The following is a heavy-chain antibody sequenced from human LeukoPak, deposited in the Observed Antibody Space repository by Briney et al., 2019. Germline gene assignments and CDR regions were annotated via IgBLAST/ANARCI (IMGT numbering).Heavy chain of an antibody. CDR3: ARQYYGSGSSIDY. Sequence: GESLKISCKGSGYSFTSYRIGWVRQMPGKGLEWMGIIYPGDSDTRYSPSFQGQVAISADKSISTAYLQWSSLKASDTAMYYCARQYYGSGSSIDYWGQGTLVTVSS. CDR1: GYSFTSYR. D-gene: IGHD3-10*01. J-gene: IGHJ4*02. CDR2: IYPGDSDT. V-gene: IGHV5-51*01.